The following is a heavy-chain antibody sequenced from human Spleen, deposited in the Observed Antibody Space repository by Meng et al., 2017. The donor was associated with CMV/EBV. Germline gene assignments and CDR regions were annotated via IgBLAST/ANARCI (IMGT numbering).Heavy chain of an antibody. CDR1: GGTFSSYT. CDR3: ARGGWSSWDY. D-gene: IGHD6-6*01. V-gene: IGHV1-2*02. J-gene: IGHJ4*02. Sequence: ASVKVSCKASGGTFSSYTISWVRQAPGQGLEWMGRINPNSGGTNYAQKFQGRVTMTRDTSISTAYLELSRLRSDDTAVYYCARGGWSSWDYWGQGTLVTVSS. CDR2: INPNSGGT.